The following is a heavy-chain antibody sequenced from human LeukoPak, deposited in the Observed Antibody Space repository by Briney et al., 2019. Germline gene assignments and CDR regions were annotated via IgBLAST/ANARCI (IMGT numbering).Heavy chain of an antibody. CDR2: INPNGGGT. D-gene: IGHD4-17*01. Sequence: ASVKVSCKASGYTFTGYYMHWVRQAPGQGLEWMGWINPNGGGTNYAQKFQGRVTMTRDTSISTAYMELSRLRSDDTAVYYCARESPYGDYFDYWGQGTLVTVSS. CDR1: GYTFTGYY. J-gene: IGHJ4*02. CDR3: ARESPYGDYFDY. V-gene: IGHV1-2*02.